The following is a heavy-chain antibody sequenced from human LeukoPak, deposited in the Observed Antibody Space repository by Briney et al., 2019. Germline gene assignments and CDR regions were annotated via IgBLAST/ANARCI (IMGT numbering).Heavy chain of an antibody. Sequence: PGGSLRLSCAASGFTFSSYSMNWVRQAPGKGLEWVSSISSSSSYIYYADSEKGRFTISRDNAKNSLYLQMNSLRAEDTAVYYCARDLAAMAAFDYWGQGTLVTVSS. J-gene: IGHJ4*02. V-gene: IGHV3-21*01. CDR2: ISSSSSYI. CDR3: ARDLAAMAAFDY. CDR1: GFTFSSYS. D-gene: IGHD5-18*01.